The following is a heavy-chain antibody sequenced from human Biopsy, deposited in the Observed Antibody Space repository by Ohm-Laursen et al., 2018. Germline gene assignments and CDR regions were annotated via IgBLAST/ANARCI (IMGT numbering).Heavy chain of an antibody. Sequence: GTLSLTCAVYGESFNGYYWSWIRQTPGKGLEWIGEINHSGRTNYNPSLKSRVTISVDTSKNQFSLKARSVTAADTAVYYCMRGVDYYDPYHYYALDVWGQGTTVTVSS. D-gene: IGHD3-22*01. CDR3: MRGVDYYDPYHYYALDV. V-gene: IGHV4-34*01. J-gene: IGHJ6*02. CDR1: GESFNGYY. CDR2: INHSGRT.